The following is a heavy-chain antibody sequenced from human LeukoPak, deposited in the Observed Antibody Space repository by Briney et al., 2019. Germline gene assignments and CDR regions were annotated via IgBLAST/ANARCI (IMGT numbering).Heavy chain of an antibody. CDR2: MNPNRGDT. Sequence: ASAKVSCKASGYTFTSYDINWVRQATGQGLEWMGWMNPNRGDTSYAQKFQGRVTMTRDTPINTAYMELSGLTSDDTAVYYCGRRRIDCSDTGCYVDYWGQGTLVTVSS. CDR3: GRRRIDCSDTGCYVDY. CDR1: GYTFTSYD. D-gene: IGHD2-15*01. V-gene: IGHV1-8*01. J-gene: IGHJ4*02.